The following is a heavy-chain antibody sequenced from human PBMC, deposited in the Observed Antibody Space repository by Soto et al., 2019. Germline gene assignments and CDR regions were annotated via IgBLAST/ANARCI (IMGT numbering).Heavy chain of an antibody. Sequence: EVQLVESGGGLVQPGGSLRLSCAASGFTFSTSWMTWVRQAPGKGLEWVANIKQDGSEKYHVDSVKGRFTISRDNAKNSLYLQMNSLRAEDTAVYYCARGIGPSFYFYYWGQGTLVTVSS. J-gene: IGHJ4*02. CDR2: IKQDGSEK. D-gene: IGHD2-21*01. V-gene: IGHV3-7*01. CDR1: GFTFSTSW. CDR3: ARGIGPSFYFYY.